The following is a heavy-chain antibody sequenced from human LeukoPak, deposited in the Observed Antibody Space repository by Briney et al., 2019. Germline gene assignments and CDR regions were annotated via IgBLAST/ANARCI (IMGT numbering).Heavy chain of an antibody. J-gene: IGHJ4*02. D-gene: IGHD6-13*01. CDR1: GFTFTSYA. V-gene: IGHV3-23*01. CDR3: VKDGIAAADTTYSDS. Sequence: GGSLRLSCAASGFTFTSYAMSWVRQAPGRGLEWLSAIGGSGSGSYYADSVKGRFTISRDNSKNTLYLQMNGLRAEDTAVYYCVKDGIAAADTTYSDSWGQGTLVTVSS. CDR2: IGGSGSGS.